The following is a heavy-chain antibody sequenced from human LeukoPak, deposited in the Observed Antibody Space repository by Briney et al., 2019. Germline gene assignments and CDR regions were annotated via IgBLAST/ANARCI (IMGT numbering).Heavy chain of an antibody. CDR1: GYTFTNYY. CDR2: TRPSSGRT. CDR3: AREGPETYNFDF. J-gene: IGHJ4*02. Sequence: ASVKVSCKTSGYTFTNYYMHWVRQAPGQGPEWMGITRPSSGRTSYPQKFQGRVTMTWDMSTSTFYTELSSLTSDDTAVYYCAREGPETYNFDFWGQGTLVTVSS. V-gene: IGHV1-46*01. D-gene: IGHD1-14*01.